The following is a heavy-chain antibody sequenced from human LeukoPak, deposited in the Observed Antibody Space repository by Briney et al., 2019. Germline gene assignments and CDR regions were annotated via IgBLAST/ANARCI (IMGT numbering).Heavy chain of an antibody. J-gene: IGHJ4*02. CDR3: ARVPYCSGGSCFLRGYYFDF. D-gene: IGHD2-15*01. Sequence: SVKVSCKASGGTFSSYAISWVRQAPGQGLEWMGGIIPIFGTANYAQKFQGRVTITADESTSTAYMELSSLRSEDTAVYYCARVPYCSGGSCFLRGYYFDFWGQGTLVTVSS. CDR1: GGTFSSYA. V-gene: IGHV1-69*01. CDR2: IIPIFGTA.